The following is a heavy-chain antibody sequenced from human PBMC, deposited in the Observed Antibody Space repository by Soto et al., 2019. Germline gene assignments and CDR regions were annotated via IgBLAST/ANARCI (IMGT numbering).Heavy chain of an antibody. CDR3: AREVGYCSGGSCYSRGFYYYYGMDV. J-gene: IGHJ6*02. V-gene: IGHV3-30-3*01. Sequence: QVQLVESGGGVVQPGRSLRLSCAASGFTFSSYAMHWVRQAPGKGLEWVAVISYDGSNKYYADSVKGRFTISRDNSKNRVYLNIHIQRAVDKAVDYGAREVGYCSGGSCYSRGFYYYYGMDVLGQGTTVTVSS. CDR1: GFTFSSYA. D-gene: IGHD2-15*01. CDR2: ISYDGSNK.